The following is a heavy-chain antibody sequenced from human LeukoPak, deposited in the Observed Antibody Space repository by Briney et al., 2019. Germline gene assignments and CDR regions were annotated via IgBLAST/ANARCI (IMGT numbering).Heavy chain of an antibody. CDR1: GFSFSSYG. V-gene: IGHV3-23*01. CDR3: AKTHSSGWHTDLDFDY. Sequence: TGGSLRLSCAASGFSFSSYGMHWVRQAPGKGLEWVSAISGSGGSTYYADSVKGRFTISRDNSKNTLYLQMNSLRAEDTAVYYCAKTHSSGWHTDLDFDYWGQGTLVTVSS. J-gene: IGHJ4*02. CDR2: ISGSGGST. D-gene: IGHD6-19*01.